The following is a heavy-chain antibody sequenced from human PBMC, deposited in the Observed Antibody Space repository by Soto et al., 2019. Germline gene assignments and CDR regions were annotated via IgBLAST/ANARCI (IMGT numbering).Heavy chain of an antibody. V-gene: IGHV1-69*08. D-gene: IGHD3-16*01. CDR2: IIPFLGVT. J-gene: IGHJ4*02. Sequence: QVQLVQSGAEVKKPGSSVKVSCKSSGGTYSPYTINWVRQAPGQGLEWMGRIIPFLGVTNYGLKFQARVTSTEEKATNTAYMELRGLRFEDTAVYYCARDWESSGSTWSFVGLWGRGTLVTVSS. CDR1: GGTYSPYT. CDR3: ARDWESSGSTWSFVGL.